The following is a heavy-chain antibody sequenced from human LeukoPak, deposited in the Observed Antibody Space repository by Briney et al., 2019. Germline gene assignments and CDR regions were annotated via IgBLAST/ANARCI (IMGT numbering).Heavy chain of an antibody. CDR2: ISYDGSNK. V-gene: IGHV3-30*01. Sequence: GRSLRLSCAASGFTFSSYAMHWVRQAPGKGLEWLAVISYDGSNKYYADSVKGRFTISRDNSKNTLYLQMNSQRAEDTAVYYCARSPFPWGQGTLVTVSS. CDR3: ARSPFP. CDR1: GFTFSSYA. J-gene: IGHJ5*02.